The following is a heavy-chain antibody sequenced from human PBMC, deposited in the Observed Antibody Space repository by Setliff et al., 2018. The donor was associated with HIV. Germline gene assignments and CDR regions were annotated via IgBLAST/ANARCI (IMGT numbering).Heavy chain of an antibody. D-gene: IGHD6-13*01. CDR1: DDSFSTNY. CDR3: ARGRGSSSSWPIDY. CDR2: IYASGST. V-gene: IGHV4-4*09. J-gene: IGHJ4*02. Sequence: SETLSLTCNVSDDSFSTNYWSWVRQPPGKGLEWIGYIYASGSTNYNLSLKSRITISVDTSKNQFSLKLSSVTAADTAVYFCARGRGSSSSWPIDYWGQGTLVTVSS.